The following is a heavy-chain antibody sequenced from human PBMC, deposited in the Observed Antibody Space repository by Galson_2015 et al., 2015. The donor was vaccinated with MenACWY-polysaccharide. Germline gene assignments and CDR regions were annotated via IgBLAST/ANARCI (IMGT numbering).Heavy chain of an antibody. CDR3: VRHLYADF. CDR2: IYPSDSDT. Sequence: QSGAEVKKPGESLKISCKGSGYSYTSYWIGWVRQMPGKGMEWMGMIYPSDSDTRYSPSFQGQVTISADKSISTAYLQWSSLRASDTAIYYCVRHLYADFWGQGTLVTASS. J-gene: IGHJ4*02. V-gene: IGHV5-51*01. CDR1: GYSYTSYW. D-gene: IGHD2-2*02.